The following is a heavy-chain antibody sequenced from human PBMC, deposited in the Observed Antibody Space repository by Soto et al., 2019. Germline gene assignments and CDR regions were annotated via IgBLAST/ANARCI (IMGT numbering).Heavy chain of an antibody. CDR3: ARGGYDTASPYNWFDP. CDR1: GFTFSYYG. D-gene: IGHD3-22*01. CDR2: MWSDGTTK. J-gene: IGHJ5*02. Sequence: GGSLRLSCAASGFTFSYYGMRWVRQAPGKGLEWVAIMWSDGTTKYYADSVKGRFSISRDNSKNTVYLQMNSLRAEDTAVYYCARGGYDTASPYNWFDPWGQGTPVTVSS. V-gene: IGHV3-33*03.